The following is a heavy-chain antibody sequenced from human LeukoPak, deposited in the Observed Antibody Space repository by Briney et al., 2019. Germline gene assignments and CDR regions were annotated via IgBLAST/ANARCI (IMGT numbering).Heavy chain of an antibody. Sequence: GGSLRLSCAASGFTFSSYSMNWVRQAPGKGLEWVSSISSSSSYIYYADSVEGRFTISRDNSKNTLYLQMNSLRAEDTAVYYCARARSPYSSSSPLSRTFDYWGQGTLVTVSS. CDR2: ISSSSSYI. CDR1: GFTFSSYS. V-gene: IGHV3-21*01. D-gene: IGHD6-6*01. J-gene: IGHJ4*02. CDR3: ARARSPYSSSSPLSRTFDY.